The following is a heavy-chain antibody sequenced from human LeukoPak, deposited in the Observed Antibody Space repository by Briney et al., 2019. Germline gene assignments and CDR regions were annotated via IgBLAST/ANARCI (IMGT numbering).Heavy chain of an antibody. D-gene: IGHD1-26*01. CDR1: GGTFSSYA. CDR3: ARVVQSGSYHDDY. V-gene: IGHV1-69*04. CDR2: IIPILGIA. J-gene: IGHJ4*02. Sequence: SVKVSCKASGGTFSSYAISWVRQAPGQGLEWMGRIIPILGIANYAQKFQGRVTITADKSTSTAYMELGSLRSEDTAVYYCARVVQSGSYHDDYWGQGTLVTVSS.